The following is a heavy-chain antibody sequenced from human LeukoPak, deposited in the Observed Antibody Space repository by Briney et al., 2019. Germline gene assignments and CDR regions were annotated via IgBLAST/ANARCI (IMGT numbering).Heavy chain of an antibody. CDR1: GFTFSSYA. CDR3: ARGERHAFDI. J-gene: IGHJ3*02. Sequence: GGSLRLSCAASGFTFSSYAMSWVRQAPGKGLVWVSRINSDGNGTSDADSVKGRFTISRDNAKNTLYLQMNSLRAEDTAVYYCARGERHAFDIWGQGTMVTVSS. CDR2: INSDGNGT. V-gene: IGHV3-74*01.